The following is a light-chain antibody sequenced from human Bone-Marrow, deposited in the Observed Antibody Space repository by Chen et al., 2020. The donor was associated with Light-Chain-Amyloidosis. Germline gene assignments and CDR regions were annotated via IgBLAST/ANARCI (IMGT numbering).Light chain of an antibody. V-gene: IGLV2-14*01. CDR2: DVS. Sequence: QSALTQPASLSGPPGQSITISCPGTSSDVGGYNYVSWYQQHPGKAPKLMIYDVSNRPSGVSNRFSGSKSGNTASLTISGLQAEDEADYYCSSYTSSSTLYVFGTGTKVTVL. J-gene: IGLJ1*01. CDR3: SSYTSSSTLYV. CDR1: SSDVGGYNY.